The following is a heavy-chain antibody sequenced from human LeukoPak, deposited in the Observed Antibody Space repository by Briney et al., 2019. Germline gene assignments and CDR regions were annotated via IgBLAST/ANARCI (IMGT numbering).Heavy chain of an antibody. Sequence: QTGGSLGLSCAASGFTFRNYGMHWVRQAPGKGLEWVAVISYDGSNKYYADSVEGRFTISRDNSKNTLYLQMNSLRAEDTAVYYCANGDYPVGSFDYWGQGTLVTVSS. CDR2: ISYDGSNK. CDR3: ANGDYPVGSFDY. V-gene: IGHV3-30*18. CDR1: GFTFRNYG. J-gene: IGHJ4*02. D-gene: IGHD4-17*01.